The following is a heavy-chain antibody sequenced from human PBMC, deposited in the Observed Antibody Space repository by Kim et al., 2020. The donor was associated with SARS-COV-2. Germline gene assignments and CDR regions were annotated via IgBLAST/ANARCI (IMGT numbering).Heavy chain of an antibody. V-gene: IGHV1-3*01. D-gene: IGHD4-17*01. CDR2: INAGNGNT. CDR1: GYTFTSYA. Sequence: ASVKVSCKASGYTFTSYAMHWVRQAPGQRLEWMGWINAGNGNTKYSQKFQGRVTITRDTSASTAYMELSSLRSEDTAVYYCARVVNDYGDVVFDYWGQGTLVTVSS. CDR3: ARVVNDYGDVVFDY. J-gene: IGHJ4*02.